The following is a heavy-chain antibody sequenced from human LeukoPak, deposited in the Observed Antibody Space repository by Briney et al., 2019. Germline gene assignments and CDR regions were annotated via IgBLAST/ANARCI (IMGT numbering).Heavy chain of an antibody. CDR3: AEYMDCSSTSCGRYYYYYMDV. CDR2: ISGSGGST. Sequence: SGGSLRLSCAASGFTFSSYAMSWVRQAPGKGLEWVSAISGSGGSTYYADSVKGRFTISRDNSKNTLYLQMNSLRAEDTAVYYCAEYMDCSSTSCGRYYYYYMDVGGKGTTVTVSS. D-gene: IGHD2-2*01. J-gene: IGHJ6*03. V-gene: IGHV3-23*01. CDR1: GFTFSSYA.